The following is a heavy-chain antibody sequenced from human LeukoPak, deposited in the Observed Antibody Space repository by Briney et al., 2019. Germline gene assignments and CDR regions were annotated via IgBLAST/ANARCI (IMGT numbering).Heavy chain of an antibody. CDR2: IYSGGST. V-gene: IGHV3-53*01. D-gene: IGHD3-9*01. J-gene: IGHJ4*02. CDR1: GFTVSSNY. Sequence: GGSLRLSCAASGFTVSSNYMSWVRQAPGKGLEWVSVIYSGGSTYYADSVKGRFTISRDNSKNTLYLQMNSLRAEDTAVYYCARFTSRILTGYFYYFDYWGQGTLVTVSS. CDR3: ARFTSRILTGYFYYFDY.